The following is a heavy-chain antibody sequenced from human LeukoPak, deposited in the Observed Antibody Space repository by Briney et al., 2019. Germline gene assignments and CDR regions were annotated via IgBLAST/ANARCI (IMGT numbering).Heavy chain of an antibody. Sequence: PSETLSLTCTVSGDSINNNRYYWGWIRQSPGKGLQWTGSVFYSGDTYLNPSLKSRVAISVDTSKNQFSLNLNSVTAADTAVYFCARDEGSAYPFDYWGQGTLVTVSS. CDR1: GDSINNNRYY. CDR2: VFYSGDT. D-gene: IGHD3-22*01. V-gene: IGHV4-39*07. J-gene: IGHJ4*02. CDR3: ARDEGSAYPFDY.